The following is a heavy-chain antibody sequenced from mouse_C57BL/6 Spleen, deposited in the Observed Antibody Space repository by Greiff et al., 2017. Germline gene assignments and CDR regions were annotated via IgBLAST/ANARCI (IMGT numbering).Heavy chain of an antibody. J-gene: IGHJ4*01. Sequence: QVQLQQSGAELVRPGASVTLSCTASGYTFTDYEMHWVKQTPVHGLEWIGAIDPETGGTAYNQKFTGKAILTADKSSSTAYMELRSLTSEDSAVYYCTRYDYYAMDYWGQGTSVTVSA. V-gene: IGHV1-15*01. CDR2: IDPETGGT. CDR1: GYTFTDYE. CDR3: TRYDYYAMDY.